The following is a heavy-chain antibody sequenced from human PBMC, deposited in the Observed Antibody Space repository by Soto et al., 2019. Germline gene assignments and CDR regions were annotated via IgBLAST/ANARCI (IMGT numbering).Heavy chain of an antibody. CDR3: AREVPLLSPAAPNWFDP. CDR2: IYYSGST. V-gene: IGHV4-30-4*01. CDR1: GGSISSGDYY. D-gene: IGHD2-2*01. J-gene: IGHJ5*02. Sequence: SETLSLTCTVSGGSISSGDYYWSWIRQPPGKGLEWIGYIYYSGSTYYNPSLKSRVTISVDTSKNQFSLKLSSVTAADTAVYYCAREVPLLSPAAPNWFDPWGQGTLVTVPQ.